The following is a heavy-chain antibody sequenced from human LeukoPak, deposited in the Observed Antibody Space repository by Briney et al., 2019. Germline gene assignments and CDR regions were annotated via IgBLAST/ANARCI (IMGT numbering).Heavy chain of an antibody. V-gene: IGHV4-38-2*02. CDR1: GYSISSGFY. CDR2: IFHSGST. D-gene: IGHD1-26*01. Sequence: SETLSLTCSVSGYSISSGFYWGWIRQPPGKGLEWIGSIFHSGSTYYNPSLKSRVTISVDTSKNQFSLKLSSVTAADTAVYYCARRRNSGSPFDYWGQGTLVTVSS. CDR3: ARRRNSGSPFDY. J-gene: IGHJ4*02.